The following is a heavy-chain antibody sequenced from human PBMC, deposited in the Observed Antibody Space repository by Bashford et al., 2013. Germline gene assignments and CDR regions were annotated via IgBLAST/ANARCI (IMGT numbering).Heavy chain of an antibody. V-gene: IGHV5-51*01. J-gene: IGHJ6*01. Sequence: WVRQMPGKGLEWMGMVYPGDSSTRYSPSFQGQVIISADKSSSTAYVQWSSLKASDSAMYFCARHRYSTSWDHGMNFWGPRDHGHRLL. CDR2: VYPGDSST. D-gene: IGHD2/OR15-2a*01. CDR3: ARHRYSTSWDHGMNF.